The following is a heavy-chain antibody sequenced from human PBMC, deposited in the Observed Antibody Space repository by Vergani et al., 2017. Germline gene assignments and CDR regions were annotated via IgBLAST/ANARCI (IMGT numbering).Heavy chain of an antibody. Sequence: QVQLQQWGAGLLKPSETLSLTCTVSGGSISSYYWSWIRQPPGKGLEWIGYIYYSGSTNYNPSLKSRVTISVDTSKNQFSLKLSSVTAADTAVYYCARGGYWFDPWGQGTLVTVSS. CDR3: ARGGYWFDP. J-gene: IGHJ5*02. CDR2: IYYSGST. CDR1: GGSISSYY. V-gene: IGHV4-59*01.